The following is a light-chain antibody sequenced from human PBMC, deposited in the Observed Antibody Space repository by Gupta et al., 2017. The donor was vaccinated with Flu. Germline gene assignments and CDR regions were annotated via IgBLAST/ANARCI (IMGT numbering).Light chain of an antibody. CDR2: DAS. Sequence: DIQMTQSPSSLSASVGDRVTITCQASQDINNYLNWYQQKPGKAPKLLIYDASTLETGVPPRFSGSGSGTEFTFTISSLQPEDIATYYCQQYDDIPPITFGQGTRLDIK. J-gene: IGKJ5*01. CDR1: QDINNY. V-gene: IGKV1-33*01. CDR3: QQYDDIPPIT.